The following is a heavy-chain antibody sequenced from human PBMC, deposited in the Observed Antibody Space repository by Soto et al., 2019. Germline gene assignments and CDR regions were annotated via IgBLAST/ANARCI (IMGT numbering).Heavy chain of an antibody. D-gene: IGHD3-22*01. CDR3: ARVLYDSSGYLHFDY. CDR2: IYYSGST. J-gene: IGHJ4*02. Sequence: KPSETLSLTCTVSGGSVSSGSYYWSWIRQPPVKGLEWIGYIYYSGSTNYNPSLKSRVTISVDTSKNQFSLKLSSVTAADTAVYYCARVLYDSSGYLHFDYWGQGTLVTVSS. V-gene: IGHV4-61*01. CDR1: GGSVSSGSYY.